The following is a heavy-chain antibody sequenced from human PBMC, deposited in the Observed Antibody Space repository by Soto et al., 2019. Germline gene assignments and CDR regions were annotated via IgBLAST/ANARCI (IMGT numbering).Heavy chain of an antibody. CDR2: IIPIFGTA. CDR3: ARDGFDFGVAPAGLLY. D-gene: IGHD3-3*01. V-gene: IGHV1-69*12. J-gene: IGHJ4*02. Sequence: QVQLVQSGAEVKKPGSSVKVSCKASGGTFSSYAISWVRQAPGEGLEWMGGIIPIFGTANYAQKFQGRVTITADESTCTAYMELSSLRSEDTAVYYCARDGFDFGVAPAGLLYWGQGTLVTVSS. CDR1: GGTFSSYA.